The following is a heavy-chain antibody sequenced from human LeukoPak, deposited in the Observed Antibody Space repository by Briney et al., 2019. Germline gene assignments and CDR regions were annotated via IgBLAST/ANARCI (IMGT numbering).Heavy chain of an antibody. Sequence: PGGSLSLSCAASGFTCSDYSMNWVRQAPGKGLEWVSYISSSGFTINYADSVKGRFTISRDNAKNLLYLQMNSLRAEDTAVYYCARGVPKTSYYYYYMDVWGKGTTVTVSS. CDR1: GFTCSDYS. J-gene: IGHJ6*03. CDR3: ARGVPKTSYYYYYMDV. V-gene: IGHV3-48*01. D-gene: IGHD4-11*01. CDR2: ISSSGFTI.